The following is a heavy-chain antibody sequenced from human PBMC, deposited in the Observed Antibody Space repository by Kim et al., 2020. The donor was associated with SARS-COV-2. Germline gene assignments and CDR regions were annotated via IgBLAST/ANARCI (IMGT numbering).Heavy chain of an antibody. V-gene: IGHV3-23*01. Sequence: GGSLRLSCAASGFTFSSYAMTWVRQAPGKGLEWVSILSGSGDRTYYADSVKGRFTISRDNSKNTLSLQMNSLRADDTAVYYCAKKIMEAPGNWYFDLWGRGTLVAVSS. J-gene: IGHJ2*01. D-gene: IGHD1-1*01. CDR3: AKKIMEAPGNWYFDL. CDR2: LSGSGDRT. CDR1: GFTFSSYA.